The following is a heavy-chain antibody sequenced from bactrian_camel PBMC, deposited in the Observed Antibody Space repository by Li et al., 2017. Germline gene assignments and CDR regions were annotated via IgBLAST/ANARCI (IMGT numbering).Heavy chain of an antibody. CDR1: GLSVSDSS. V-gene: IGHV3S25*01. D-gene: IGHD1*01. CDR3: GAVQAYCPYKLRDYTY. Sequence: QLVESGGGSVQTGGSLRLSCAPSGLSVSDSSMAWFRQAPGKEREGVAAIYTFSGSPYYGDSVKGRFTISRDAAKNIVYLQIDNLKPEDTATYYCGAVQAYCPYKLRDYTYWGQGTQVTVS. CDR2: IYTFSGSP. J-gene: IGHJ4*01.